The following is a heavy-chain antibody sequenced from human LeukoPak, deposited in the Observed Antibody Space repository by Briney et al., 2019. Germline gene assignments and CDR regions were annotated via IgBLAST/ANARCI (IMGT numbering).Heavy chain of an antibody. J-gene: IGHJ4*02. Sequence: GASVKVSCKASGYTFTYYYIHWVRQAPGQGLEWMGIINPSGGSTSYAHKFQGRVTMTRNTSISTAYMELSSLRSEDTAVYYCARGFDRDTAMETDYWGQGTLVTVSS. CDR2: INPSGGST. V-gene: IGHV1-46*01. CDR3: ARGFDRDTAMETDY. CDR1: GYTFTYYY. D-gene: IGHD5-18*01.